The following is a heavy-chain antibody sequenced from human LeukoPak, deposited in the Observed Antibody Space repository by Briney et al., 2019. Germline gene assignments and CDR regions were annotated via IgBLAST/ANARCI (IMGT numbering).Heavy chain of an antibody. Sequence: ASVKVSCKASVGTFSSYAISWVRQAPGQGLEWMGRIIPILGIANYAQKFQGRVTITADKSTSTAYMELSSLRSEDTAVYYCAREGKYCSSTSCYYERENWFDPWGQGTLVTVSS. V-gene: IGHV1-69*04. CDR3: AREGKYCSSTSCYYERENWFDP. D-gene: IGHD2-2*01. J-gene: IGHJ5*02. CDR1: VGTFSSYA. CDR2: IIPILGIA.